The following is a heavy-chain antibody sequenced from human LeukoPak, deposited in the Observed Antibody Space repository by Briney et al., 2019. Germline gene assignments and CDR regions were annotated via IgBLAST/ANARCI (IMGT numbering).Heavy chain of an antibody. CDR1: GLTFRSYW. CDR3: ARAGFWYYDFWSGYYAPPDFDY. V-gene: IGHV3-7*01. CDR2: IKQDGSEK. Sequence: GGSLRLSCAASGLTFRSYWMSWVRQAPGKGLEGVANIKQDGSEKYYVDSVKGRFTISRDKAKNSLYLQMNSLRAEDTAVYYCARAGFWYYDFWSGYYAPPDFDYWGQGTLVTVSS. J-gene: IGHJ4*02. D-gene: IGHD3-3*01.